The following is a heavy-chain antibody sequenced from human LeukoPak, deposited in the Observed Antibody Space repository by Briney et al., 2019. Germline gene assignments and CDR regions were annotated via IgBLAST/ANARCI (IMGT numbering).Heavy chain of an antibody. CDR2: IYYSGST. D-gene: IGHD2-2*01. CDR1: GGSISSSSYY. J-gene: IGHJ5*02. CDR3: ARIMTIVVVPWWFDP. V-gene: IGHV4-39*07. Sequence: KPSETLSLTCTVSGGSISSSSYYWGWIRQPPGKGLEWIGSIYYSGSTYYNPSLKSRVTISVDTSKNQFSLKLSSVTAADTAVYYCARIMTIVVVPWWFDPWGQGTLVTVSS.